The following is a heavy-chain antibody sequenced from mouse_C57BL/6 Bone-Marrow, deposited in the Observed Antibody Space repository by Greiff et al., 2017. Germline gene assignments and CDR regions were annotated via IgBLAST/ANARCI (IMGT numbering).Heavy chain of an antibody. CDR2: IHPNSGST. J-gene: IGHJ4*01. CDR3: AKWGDY. V-gene: IGHV1-64*01. CDR1: GYTFTSYW. Sequence: VKLQQSGAELVKPGASVKMSCKASGYTFTSYWMRWVKQRPGHGLEWIGMIHPNSGSTNYNEKFKGKATLTADKSSSTAYMQISRLTSEDSAMYYCAKWGDYWGQGTSVTVSS.